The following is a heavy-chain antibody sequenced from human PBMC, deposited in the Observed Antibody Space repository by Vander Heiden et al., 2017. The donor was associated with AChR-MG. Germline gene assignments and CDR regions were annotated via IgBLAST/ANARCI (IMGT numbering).Heavy chain of an antibody. D-gene: IGHD3-10*01. CDR2: ISSSSSYI. V-gene: IGHV3-21*01. J-gene: IGHJ6*02. CDR1: GFTFSSYS. Sequence: EVQLVESGGGLVKPEGSLRLSCAASGFTFSSYSMNWVRQAPGKGLEWVSSISSSSSYIYYADSVKGRFTISRDNAKNSLYLQMNSLRAEDTAVYYCARDLRPLRPSMVRGVYYYYYGMDVWCQGTTVTVSS. CDR3: ARDLRPLRPSMVRGVYYYYYGMDV.